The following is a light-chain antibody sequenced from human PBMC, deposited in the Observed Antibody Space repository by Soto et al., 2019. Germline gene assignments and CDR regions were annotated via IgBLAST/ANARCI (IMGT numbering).Light chain of an antibody. Sequence: DIQMTQSPSSLSASVGDRVTITCRASQSISSYLNWYQQKPGKAPKLLIYAASSLQSGVPSRFSGSGSGTDFTLTISSLQPEAFATYYSQQSYSTPRTFSQGTKLEIK. CDR3: QQSYSTPRT. CDR1: QSISSY. CDR2: AAS. J-gene: IGKJ2*02. V-gene: IGKV1-39*01.